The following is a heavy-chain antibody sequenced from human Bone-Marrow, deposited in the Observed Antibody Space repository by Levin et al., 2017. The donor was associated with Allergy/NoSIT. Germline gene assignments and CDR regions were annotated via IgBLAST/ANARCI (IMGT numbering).Heavy chain of an antibody. CDR3: ARESNYYGSSGKNYYFDS. J-gene: IGHJ4*02. D-gene: IGHD3-22*01. Sequence: SETLSLTCTVSAGSIRSGYNWGWIRQSPGKGLEWIGSVYYTGSNFYSTSLASRGTMSVDTSKNQFSLNLSSVTAADTAVYYCARESNYYGSSGKNYYFDSWGQGTLVTVSS. V-gene: IGHV4-39*07. CDR1: AGSIRSGYN. CDR2: VYYTGSN.